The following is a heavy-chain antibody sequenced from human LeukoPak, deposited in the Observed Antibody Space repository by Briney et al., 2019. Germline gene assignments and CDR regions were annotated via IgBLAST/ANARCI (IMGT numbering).Heavy chain of an antibody. CDR3: ARILYSSSSGYYYMDV. D-gene: IGHD6-13*01. Sequence: SGPTLVNPTQTLTLTCTFSGFSLSTSGMCVSWIRQPPGKALEWLARIDWDDDKYYSTSLKTRLTISKDTSKNQVVLTMTNMDPVDTATYYCARILYSSSSGYYYMDVWGKRTTVAVSS. CDR1: GFSLSTSGMC. CDR2: IDWDDDK. V-gene: IGHV2-70*11. J-gene: IGHJ6*03.